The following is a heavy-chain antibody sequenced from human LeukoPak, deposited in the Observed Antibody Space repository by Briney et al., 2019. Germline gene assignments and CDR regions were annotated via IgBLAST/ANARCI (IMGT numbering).Heavy chain of an antibody. CDR1: GDSISSYY. V-gene: IGHV4-59*01. D-gene: IGHD6-13*01. J-gene: IGHJ4*02. Sequence: PSETLSLTCTVSGDSISSYYWSWIRQPPGQGLEWMGYSYHTGSTNYNPSLKSRVTISVHTSKNQFSLKLSSVTAGDTAVYYCATGYSSTWYYFDYWGQGTLVTVSS. CDR2: SYHTGST. CDR3: ATGYSSTWYYFDY.